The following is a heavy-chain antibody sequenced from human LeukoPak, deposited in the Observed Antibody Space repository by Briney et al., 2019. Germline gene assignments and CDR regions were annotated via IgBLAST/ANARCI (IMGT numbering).Heavy chain of an antibody. Sequence: AGGSLRLSCAASGFTFSSYGTLWARQAPGKGLEWVAVIWYDGSNKYYADSVKGRFTISRDNSKNTLYLQMNSLRAEDTAVYYCARDAAYSGSYYFDYWGQGTLVTVSS. V-gene: IGHV3-33*01. CDR3: ARDAAYSGSYYFDY. J-gene: IGHJ4*02. D-gene: IGHD1-26*01. CDR2: IWYDGSNK. CDR1: GFTFSSYG.